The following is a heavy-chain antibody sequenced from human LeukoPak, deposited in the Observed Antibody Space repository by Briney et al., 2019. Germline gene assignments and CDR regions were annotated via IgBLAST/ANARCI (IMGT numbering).Heavy chain of an antibody. CDR1: GLPDSSTY. Sequence: GGSLSLSCAASGLPDSSTYMIWVRQAPGKGLEWVSVIYSGGSTYYADSVKGRFTISRDNSTNTLYLQMNSLRAEDTAVYYCARESGGSSLAFDYWGQGTLVTVSS. CDR3: ARESGGSSLAFDY. D-gene: IGHD6-6*01. CDR2: IYSGGST. V-gene: IGHV3-66*02. J-gene: IGHJ4*02.